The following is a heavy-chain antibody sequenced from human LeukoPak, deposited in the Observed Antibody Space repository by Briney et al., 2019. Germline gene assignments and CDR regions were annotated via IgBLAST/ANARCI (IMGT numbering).Heavy chain of an antibody. Sequence: GGSLRLSCAASGFTFSIHAMNWVRQAPGKGLEWVSVISGSGGYTYYADSVKGRFTISRDNSKNTLYLQMNSLRAEDTAVYYCATRGTSPTKYFQQWGQGTLVTVSS. CDR1: GFTFSIHA. J-gene: IGHJ1*01. V-gene: IGHV3-23*01. D-gene: IGHD1-1*01. CDR2: ISGSGGYT. CDR3: ATRGTSPTKYFQQ.